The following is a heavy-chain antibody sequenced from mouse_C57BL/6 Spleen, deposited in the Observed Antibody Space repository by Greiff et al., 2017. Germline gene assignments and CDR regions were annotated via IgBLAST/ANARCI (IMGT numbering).Heavy chain of an antibody. D-gene: IGHD2-4*01. CDR1: GYAFSSYW. CDR2: INPGDGDT. Sequence: VQLQQSGAELVKPGASVKISCKASGYAFSSYWMNWVKQRPGKGLEWIGQINPGDGDTNYNGKFKGKATLTADKSSSTAYMQLSSLTSEDSAVYVCARAGIYYDSMNYWGQGTSVTVSS. V-gene: IGHV1-80*01. J-gene: IGHJ4*01. CDR3: ARAGIYYDSMNY.